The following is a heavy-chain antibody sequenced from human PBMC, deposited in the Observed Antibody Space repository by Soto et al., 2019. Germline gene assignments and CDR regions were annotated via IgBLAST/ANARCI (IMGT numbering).Heavy chain of an antibody. D-gene: IGHD2-2*02. CDR3: ARDRSTYCSRTSCYMGLDY. Sequence: ASAHGSCAPWGFTSNRWNLHWGREAPRHWLERMGWINPNSGGTNYAQKFQGRVTMTRDTSISTAYMELSRLRSDDTAVYYCARDRSTYCSRTSCYMGLDYWGQGTVVTGSS. CDR1: GFTSNRWN. CDR2: INPNSGGT. V-gene: IGHV1-2*02. J-gene: IGHJ4*02.